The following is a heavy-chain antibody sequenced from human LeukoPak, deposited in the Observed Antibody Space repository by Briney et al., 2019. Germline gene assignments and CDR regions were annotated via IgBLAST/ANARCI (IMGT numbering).Heavy chain of an antibody. D-gene: IGHD6-19*01. Sequence: PGGSLRLSCAASGFTFSSYAMSWVRQAPGKGLEWVSAISGSGGSTYYADSVKGRFTISRDNSKNTLYLQMNSLRAEDTAVYYCARDPSTGIAVAGTDYWGQGTLVTVSS. V-gene: IGHV3-23*01. CDR1: GFTFSSYA. CDR3: ARDPSTGIAVAGTDY. CDR2: ISGSGGST. J-gene: IGHJ4*02.